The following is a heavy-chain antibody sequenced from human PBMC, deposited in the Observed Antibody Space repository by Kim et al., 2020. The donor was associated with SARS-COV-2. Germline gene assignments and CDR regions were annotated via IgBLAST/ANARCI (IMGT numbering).Heavy chain of an antibody. CDR2: VNGGGGST. Sequence: GGSLRLSCAASGFTFTNYAMNWVRQAPGMGLEWVSAVNGGGGSTYHADSVKGRFTISTDKSKNTLYLQMNNLRGEDTAVYYCAKGSGFDYYSGMDVWGQGTTVRLL. J-gene: IGHJ6*02. D-gene: IGHD3-10*01. V-gene: IGHV3-23*01. CDR1: GFTFTNYA. CDR3: AKGSGFDYYSGMDV.